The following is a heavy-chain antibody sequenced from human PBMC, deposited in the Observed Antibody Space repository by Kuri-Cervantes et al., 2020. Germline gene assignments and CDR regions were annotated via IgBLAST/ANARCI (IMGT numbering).Heavy chain of an antibody. D-gene: IGHD2-21*01. J-gene: IGHJ3*02. CDR1: GFTFDDYA. CDR2: ISWNSGSI. Sequence: GGSLRPSCAASGFTFDDYAMHWVRQAPGKGLEWVSGISWNSGSIGYADSVKGRFTISRDNAKNSLYLQMNSLRAEDTAVYYCARTAYILWGRRVAFDIWGQGTMVTVSS. V-gene: IGHV3-9*01. CDR3: ARTAYILWGRRVAFDI.